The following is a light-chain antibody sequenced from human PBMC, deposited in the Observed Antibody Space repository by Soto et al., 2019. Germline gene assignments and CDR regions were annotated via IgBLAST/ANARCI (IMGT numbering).Light chain of an antibody. Sequence: QSALTQPASVSGSPRQSITISCTGTSSDVGSSNLVSWYQQYPGKAPTLIIYEGTRRPSGVSGRFSGSKSGNTASLTISGRHAEDEADYYCCSFSPSSTFPVFGTGTKLTVL. CDR1: SSDVGSSNL. V-gene: IGLV2-23*03. CDR2: EGT. CDR3: CSFSPSSTFPV. J-gene: IGLJ1*01.